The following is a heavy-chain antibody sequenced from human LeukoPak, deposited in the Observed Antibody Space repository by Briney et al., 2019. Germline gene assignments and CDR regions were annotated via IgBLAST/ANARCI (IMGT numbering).Heavy chain of an antibody. J-gene: IGHJ4*02. D-gene: IGHD6-13*01. CDR2: ISGSGST. V-gene: IGHV4-4*07. CDR1: GDSISNFY. Sequence: SETLSLTCSVSGDSISNFYWSWIRQAAGKGLEWIGCISGSGSTDYNGCLKSRVTMSVDTSKSQLSRKVISVTAADSAVYYCARGSCWYPYWGQGTLVTVSS. CDR3: ARGSCWYPY.